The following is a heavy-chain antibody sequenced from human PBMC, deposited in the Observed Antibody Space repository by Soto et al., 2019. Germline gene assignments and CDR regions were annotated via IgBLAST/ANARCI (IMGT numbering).Heavy chain of an antibody. V-gene: IGHV4-34*01. J-gene: IGHJ6*04. CDR1: GGSFSGYY. Sequence: SETLSLTCAVYGGSFSGYYWSLIRQPPGKGLEWIGEINHSGSTNYNPSLKSRVTISVDTSKNQFSLKLSSVTAADTAVYYCARVGYRSSTSHYYYYYGMDVWGEGTKVTVSS. CDR3: ARVGYRSSTSHYYYYYGMDV. CDR2: INHSGST. D-gene: IGHD2-2*01.